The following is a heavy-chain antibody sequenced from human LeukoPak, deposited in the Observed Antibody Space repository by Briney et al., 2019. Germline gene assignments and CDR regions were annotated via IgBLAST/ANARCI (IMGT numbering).Heavy chain of an antibody. Sequence: GGSLRLSCAASGFTFSNAWMSWVRQAPGKGLEWVGRIKSKTDDGTTDYAAPVKGRFTISRDDSKNTLYLQMNSLKTEDTAVYYCTTGFSPDAFDIWGQGTMVTVSS. CDR3: TTGFSPDAFDI. J-gene: IGHJ3*02. V-gene: IGHV3-15*01. CDR2: IKSKTDDGTT. CDR1: GFTFSNAW. D-gene: IGHD3-10*01.